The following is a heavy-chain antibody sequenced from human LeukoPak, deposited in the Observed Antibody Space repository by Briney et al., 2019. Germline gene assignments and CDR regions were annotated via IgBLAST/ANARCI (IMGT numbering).Heavy chain of an antibody. Sequence: SETLSLTCAVYGGSFSGYYWSWIRQPPGKGLEWIGEINHSGSTNYNPSLKSRVTISVGTSKNQFSLKLSSVTAADTAVYYCARPLGYCSSTSCKNDAFDIWGQGTMVTVSS. J-gene: IGHJ3*02. CDR3: ARPLGYCSSTSCKNDAFDI. V-gene: IGHV4-34*01. CDR2: INHSGST. CDR1: GGSFSGYY. D-gene: IGHD2-2*01.